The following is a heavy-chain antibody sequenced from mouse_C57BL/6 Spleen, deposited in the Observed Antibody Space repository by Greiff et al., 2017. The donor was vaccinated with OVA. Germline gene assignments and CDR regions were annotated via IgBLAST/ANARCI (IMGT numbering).Heavy chain of an antibody. Sequence: QVQLKESGPGLVQPSQSLSITCTVSGFSLTSYGVHWVRQSPGKGLEWLGVIWSGGSTDYNAAFISRLSISKDNSKSQVFFKMNSLQADDTAIDYCASHYYGSSFAYWGQGTLVTVSA. CDR1: GFSLTSYG. J-gene: IGHJ3*01. CDR2: IWSGGST. D-gene: IGHD1-1*01. CDR3: ASHYYGSSFAY. V-gene: IGHV2-2*01.